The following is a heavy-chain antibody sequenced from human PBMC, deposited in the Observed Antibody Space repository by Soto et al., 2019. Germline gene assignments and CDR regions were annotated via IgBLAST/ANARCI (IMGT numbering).Heavy chain of an antibody. V-gene: IGHV3-7*01. CDR2: IKPDGSDT. CDR1: GFTLSSYW. CDR3: ARGPGYYFDY. Sequence: GGSLRLSCAASGFTLSSYWMTWVRQAPGKGLEFLATIKPDGSDTYYVDSVKGRFTISRDNSKNTLYLQMGSLRAEDMAVYYCARGPGYYFDYWGQGTLGTVSS. J-gene: IGHJ4*02.